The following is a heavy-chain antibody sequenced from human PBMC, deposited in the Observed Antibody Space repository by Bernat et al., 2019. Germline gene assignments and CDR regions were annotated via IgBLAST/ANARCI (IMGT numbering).Heavy chain of an antibody. CDR2: ISYDGSNK. Sequence: QVQLVESGGGVVQPGRSLRLSCAASGFTFSSYAMHWVRQAPGKGLEWVAVISYDGSNKYYADSVKGRFTISRDNSKNTLYLPMNSLRAEDTAVYYCARDFLGLWAAAADYWGQGTLVTVSS. D-gene: IGHD6-13*01. J-gene: IGHJ4*02. CDR1: GFTFSSYA. CDR3: ARDFLGLWAAAADY. V-gene: IGHV3-30-3*01.